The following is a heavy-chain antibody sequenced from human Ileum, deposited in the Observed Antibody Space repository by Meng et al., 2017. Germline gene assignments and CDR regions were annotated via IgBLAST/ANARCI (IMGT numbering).Heavy chain of an antibody. CDR1: GRSISSRDW. V-gene: IGHV4-4*02. CDR3: AHIFDS. Sequence: QVPLQESGPGPAEPSGTLSLTCAVSGRSISSRDWWSWVRQPPGKGLEWIAEMNLGGSPNYNPSLKSRVTMSVDKSNDHLSLQLTSVTAADTAVYYCAHIFDSWGQGTLVTVSS. J-gene: IGHJ4*02. CDR2: MNLGGSP.